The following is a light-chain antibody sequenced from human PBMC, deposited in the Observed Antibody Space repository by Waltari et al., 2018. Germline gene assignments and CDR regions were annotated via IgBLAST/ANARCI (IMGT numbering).Light chain of an antibody. CDR1: QNIGTW. J-gene: IGKJ1*01. V-gene: IGKV1-5*01. Sequence: IAMTQSPSTLSASVGDSVTITCRASQNIGTWVAWYQQKPGKAPKLLIYDASSLESGVPSRFSGSGSGTEFTLTISSLQPDDFATYYCQQYNSYWTFGQGTKVEIK. CDR3: QQYNSYWT. CDR2: DAS.